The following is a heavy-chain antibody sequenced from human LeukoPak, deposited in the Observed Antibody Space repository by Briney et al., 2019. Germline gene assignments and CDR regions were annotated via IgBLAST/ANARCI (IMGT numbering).Heavy chain of an antibody. D-gene: IGHD4-17*01. CDR2: IYYSGST. Sequence: PSETLSLTCTVSGGSISSGGYHWSWIRQHPGKGLEWIGYIYYSGSTYYNPSLKSRVTISVDTSKNRFSLKLSSVTAADTAVYYCARVGDYGEVDYWGQGTLVTVSS. V-gene: IGHV4-31*03. J-gene: IGHJ4*02. CDR3: ARVGDYGEVDY. CDR1: GGSISSGGYH.